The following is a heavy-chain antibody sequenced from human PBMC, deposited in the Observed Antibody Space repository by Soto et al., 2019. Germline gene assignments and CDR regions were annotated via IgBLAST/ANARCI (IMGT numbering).Heavy chain of an antibody. CDR2: INAGNGNT. D-gene: IGHD1-1*01. Sequence: QVQLVQSGAEGKKPGASVKVSCQASGYTFTSYAMHWVRQAPGQRLEWMGWINAGNGNTKYSQKFQGRVTITRDTSASTAYMELSSLRSEDTAVYYCARDSGTTGKGAFDIWGQGTMVTVSS. V-gene: IGHV1-3*01. CDR3: ARDSGTTGKGAFDI. CDR1: GYTFTSYA. J-gene: IGHJ3*02.